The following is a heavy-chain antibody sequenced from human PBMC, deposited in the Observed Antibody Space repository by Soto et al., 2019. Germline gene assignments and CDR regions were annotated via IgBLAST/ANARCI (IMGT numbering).Heavy chain of an antibody. J-gene: IGHJ4*02. CDR2: ISGSGGST. Sequence: GGSLRLSCAASGFTFSSYAMSWVRQAPGKGLEWVSAISGSGGSTYYADSVKGRFTISRDNSKNTLYLQMNSLRAEDTAVYYCAKVSPRNSSGWTPFDYWGQGTLVTVSS. V-gene: IGHV3-23*01. CDR3: AKVSPRNSSGWTPFDY. D-gene: IGHD6-19*01. CDR1: GFTFSSYA.